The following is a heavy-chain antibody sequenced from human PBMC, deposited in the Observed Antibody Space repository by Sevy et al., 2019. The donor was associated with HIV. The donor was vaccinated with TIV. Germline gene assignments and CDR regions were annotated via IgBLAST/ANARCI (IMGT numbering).Heavy chain of an antibody. J-gene: IGHJ4*02. Sequence: GGSLRLSSAASGFTFSDYYMSWIRQAPGKGLEWVSYISSSGSTIYYADSVKGRFTISRDNAKNSLYLQMNSLRAEDTAVYYCARAVDTAMGGYYFDYWGQGTLVTVSS. CDR2: ISSSGSTI. D-gene: IGHD5-18*01. CDR3: ARAVDTAMGGYYFDY. V-gene: IGHV3-11*01. CDR1: GFTFSDYY.